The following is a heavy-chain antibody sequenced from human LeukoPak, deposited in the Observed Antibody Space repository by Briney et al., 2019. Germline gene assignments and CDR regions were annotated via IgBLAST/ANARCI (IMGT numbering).Heavy chain of an antibody. J-gene: IGHJ4*02. CDR1: GFTFSNAW. Sequence: NPGGSLRLSCAASGFTFSNAWMSWVRQAPGKGLEWVGGIYSKTDGGTTDYATPVKGRFTISRDDSKNTLYLQMNSLKTEDTAVYYCTTMPLGYCSSASCYAPSDYWGRGTLVTVSS. CDR3: TTMPLGYCSSASCYAPSDY. D-gene: IGHD2-2*01. V-gene: IGHV3-15*01. CDR2: IYSKTDGGTT.